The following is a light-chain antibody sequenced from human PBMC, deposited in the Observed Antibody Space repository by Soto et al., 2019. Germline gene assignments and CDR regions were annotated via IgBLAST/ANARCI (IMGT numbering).Light chain of an antibody. CDR3: LQTYSAPRT. Sequence: DTQMTQSPSSLSASVGDRVTITCRASQNIPGYLNWFQQKPGKAPKLLIYAASRLQSGVPSRFSGSESGTDFTLTISSLQPEDFATYYCLQTYSAPRTVGQGTKGESK. CDR2: AAS. CDR1: QNIPGY. J-gene: IGKJ1*01. V-gene: IGKV1-39*01.